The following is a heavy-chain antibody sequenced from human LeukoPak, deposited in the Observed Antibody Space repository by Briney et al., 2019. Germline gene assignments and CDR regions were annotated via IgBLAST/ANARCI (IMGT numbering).Heavy chain of an antibody. CDR3: ARHGFAGAFQH. Sequence: PSETLSLTCTVSGGSISSSSYYWGWIRQPPGKGLEWIGSIYDSESTYYNPSLKSRVTISVDTSKNQFFLKVSSVTAADTAVYYCARHGFAGAFQHWGQGTLVTVSS. D-gene: IGHD3-10*01. V-gene: IGHV4-39*01. CDR1: GGSISSSSYY. CDR2: IYDSEST. J-gene: IGHJ1*01.